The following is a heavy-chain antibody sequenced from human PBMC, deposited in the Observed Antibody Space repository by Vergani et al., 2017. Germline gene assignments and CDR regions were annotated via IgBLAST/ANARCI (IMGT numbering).Heavy chain of an antibody. D-gene: IGHD1-26*01. Sequence: EVQLLESGGNLVQPGGSLRLSCAASGFTFSSYSMNWVRQAPGKGLEWVSYISSSSSTIYYADSVKGRFTISRDNAKNSLYLQMNSLRAEDTAVYYCARSVYSGSYYDAFDIWGQGTMVTVSS. J-gene: IGHJ3*02. V-gene: IGHV3-48*01. CDR3: ARSVYSGSYYDAFDI. CDR2: ISSSSSTI. CDR1: GFTFSSYS.